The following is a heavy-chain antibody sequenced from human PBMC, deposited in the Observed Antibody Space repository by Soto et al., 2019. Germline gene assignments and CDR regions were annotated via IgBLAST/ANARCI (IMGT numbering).Heavy chain of an antibody. CDR2: ISYDGSNK. CDR1: GFTFSSYA. D-gene: IGHD3-10*01. CDR3: ARECYYGSGSYYLDY. Sequence: QVQLVESGGGVVQPGRSLRLSCAASGFTFSSYAMHWVRQAPGKGLEWVAVISYDGSNKYYADSVKGRFTISRDNSKNTLYLQMNSLRAEDTAVYYCARECYYGSGSYYLDYWGQGTLVTVSS. V-gene: IGHV3-30-3*01. J-gene: IGHJ4*02.